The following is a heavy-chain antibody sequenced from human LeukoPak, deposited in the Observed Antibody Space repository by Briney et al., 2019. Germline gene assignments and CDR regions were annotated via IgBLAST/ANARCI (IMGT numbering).Heavy chain of an antibody. CDR1: GFTFGDYA. V-gene: IGHV3-49*03. D-gene: IGHD3-16*02. J-gene: IGHJ4*02. CDR3: TRDLTDYDYVWGSYRPLGGFDY. CDR2: IRSKAYGGTT. Sequence: GGSLRLSCTASGFTFGDYAMSWFRQAPGKGLDWVGFIRSKAYGGTTEYAASVRGRFTISRDDSKSIAYLQMNSLKTEDTAVYYCTRDLTDYDYVWGSYRPLGGFDYWGQGTLVTVSS.